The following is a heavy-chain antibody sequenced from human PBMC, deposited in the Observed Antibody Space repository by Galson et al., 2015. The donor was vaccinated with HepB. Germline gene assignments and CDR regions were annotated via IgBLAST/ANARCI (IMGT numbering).Heavy chain of an antibody. CDR1: GDSVSSNSAA. D-gene: IGHD6-13*01. J-gene: IGHJ3*02. CDR3: AMGVGYSSKAHAFDI. V-gene: IGHV6-1*01. Sequence: ISGDSVSSNSAAWNWIRQSPSRGLEWLGRTYYRSKWYNDYAVSVKSRITINPDTSKNQFSLQLNSVTPEDTAVYYCAMGVGYSSKAHAFDIWGQGTMVTVSS. CDR2: TYYRSKWYN.